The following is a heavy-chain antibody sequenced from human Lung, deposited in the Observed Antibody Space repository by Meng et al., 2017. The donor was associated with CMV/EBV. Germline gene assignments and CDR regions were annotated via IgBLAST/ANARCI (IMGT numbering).Heavy chain of an antibody. CDR3: AREHDYEMWSGYVDY. Sequence: GESXKTFCAASGFTFSSYAMHWVRQAPGKGVEYVSAISSNGGSTFYADSVKGRFPITRDNSKNMLYLQMGSLRAEDMAVYYCAREHDYEMWSGYVDYWGQGTLVTVSS. V-gene: IGHV3-64*02. CDR1: GFTFSSYA. D-gene: IGHD3-3*01. J-gene: IGHJ4*02. CDR2: ISSNGGST.